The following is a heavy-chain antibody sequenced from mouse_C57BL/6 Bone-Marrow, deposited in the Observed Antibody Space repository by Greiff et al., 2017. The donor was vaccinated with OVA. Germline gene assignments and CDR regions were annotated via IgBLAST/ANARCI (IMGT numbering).Heavy chain of an antibody. CDR2: FHPYNDDT. J-gene: IGHJ2*01. CDR1: GYTFTTYP. V-gene: IGHV1-47*01. D-gene: IGHD2-4*01. Sequence: QVQLKESGAELVKPGASVKMSCKASGYTFTTYPIEWMKQNHGQSLEWIGNFHPYNDDTKYNEKFKGKATLTVDKSSRTVYLELSRLTSDDAAVYYCERGGLRGGGYYFDYWGQGTTLTVSS. CDR3: ERGGLRGGGYYFDY.